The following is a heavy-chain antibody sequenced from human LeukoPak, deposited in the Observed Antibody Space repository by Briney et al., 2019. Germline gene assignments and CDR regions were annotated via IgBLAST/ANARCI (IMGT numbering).Heavy chain of an antibody. J-gene: IGHJ4*02. V-gene: IGHV3-30-3*01. D-gene: IGHD6-6*01. CDR3: AVLREQPVRIDY. Sequence: GGSLRLSCAASGFTFSSYAMHWVRQAPGKGLEWVAVISYDGSNKYYADSVKGRFTISRDNSKNTLYLQMNSLRAEDTAVYYCAVLREQPVRIDYWGQGTLVTVSS. CDR1: GFTFSSYA. CDR2: ISYDGSNK.